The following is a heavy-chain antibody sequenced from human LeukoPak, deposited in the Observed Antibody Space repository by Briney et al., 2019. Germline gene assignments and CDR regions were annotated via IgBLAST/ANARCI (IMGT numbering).Heavy chain of an antibody. CDR3: ARPGGVAVAGPWIYDY. CDR2: ISAYNGNT. V-gene: IGHV1-18*01. J-gene: IGHJ4*02. Sequence: ASVKVSCKASGYTFTSYGISWVRQAPGQGLEWMGWISAYNGNTNYAQKFQGRVTITADESTSTAYMELSSLRSEDTAVYYCARPGGVAVAGPWIYDYWGQGTLVTVSS. CDR1: GYTFTSYG. D-gene: IGHD6-19*01.